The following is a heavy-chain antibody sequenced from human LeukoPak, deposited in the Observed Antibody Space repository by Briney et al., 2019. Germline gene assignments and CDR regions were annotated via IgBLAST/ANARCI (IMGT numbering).Heavy chain of an antibody. CDR2: ISGSGGST. CDR1: GFTFSSYA. Sequence: PGGSLRLSCAASGFTFSSYAMSWVRQAPGKGLEWVSAISGSGGSTYYADSVKGRFTISRDNSKNTLYLQMNSLRAEDTAVYYCAKASFGGYYYGSGSYYPPNFDYWGQGTLVTVSS. CDR3: AKASFGGYYYGSGSYYPPNFDY. J-gene: IGHJ4*02. V-gene: IGHV3-23*01. D-gene: IGHD3-10*01.